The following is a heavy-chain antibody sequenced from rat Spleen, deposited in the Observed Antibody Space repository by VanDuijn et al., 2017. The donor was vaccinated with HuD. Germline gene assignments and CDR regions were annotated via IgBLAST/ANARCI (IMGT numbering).Heavy chain of an antibody. CDR3: ARFQDGFDY. D-gene: IGHD4-1*01. CDR1: GSSIASGYG. J-gene: IGHJ2*01. Sequence: EVQLQESGPGLVKPSQSLSLTCSVTGSSIASGYGWNWIRKFPGNKLEWMGDINDAGSTNHNPPPKSQRSITRDTSKNQFFLQLTSVTTEDTATYYGARFQDGFDYWGQGVMVTVSS. CDR2: INDAGST. V-gene: IGHV3-3*01.